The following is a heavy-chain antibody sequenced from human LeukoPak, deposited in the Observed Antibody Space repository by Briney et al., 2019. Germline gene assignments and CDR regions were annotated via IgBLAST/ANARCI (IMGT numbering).Heavy chain of an antibody. J-gene: IGHJ4*02. CDR1: GYSISSGYY. CDR2: IYHSGST. D-gene: IGHD1/OR15-1a*01. CDR3: ARYQTGTMFAV. Sequence: SETLSLTCTVSGYSISSGYYWGWIRQPPGKGLEWIGSIYHSGSTYYNPSLKSRVTISVDTSENQLSLKLYSVTAADTAIYYCARYQTGTMFAVWGQGTLVTISS. V-gene: IGHV4-38-2*02.